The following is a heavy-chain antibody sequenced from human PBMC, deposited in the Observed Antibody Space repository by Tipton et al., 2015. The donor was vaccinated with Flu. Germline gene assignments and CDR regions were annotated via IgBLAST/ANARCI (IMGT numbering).Heavy chain of an antibody. CDR1: GGSISSSSYY. V-gene: IGHV4-39*07. CDR3: ARDGFITMIVVVTPGAFDI. D-gene: IGHD3-22*01. Sequence: LRLSCTVSGGSISSSSYYWGWIRQPQGKGLGWIGSIYYSGNTYYNPSLKSRVTISVDTSKNQFSLMLSPVTAADTAVYYCARDGFITMIVVVTPGAFDIGGQGTMVTVSS. CDR2: IYYSGNT. J-gene: IGHJ3*02.